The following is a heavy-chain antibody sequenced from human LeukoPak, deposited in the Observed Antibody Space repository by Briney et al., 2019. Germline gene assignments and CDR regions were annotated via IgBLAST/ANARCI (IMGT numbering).Heavy chain of an antibody. Sequence: SETLSLTCTVSGGSISGSYWSWIRQPPGKGLEWIAYMYNSGSTNYNPSLKSRVTISIDTSKNQFSLKLSSLTAADTAIYYCAGGIESYGDYGYWGQGILVTVSS. CDR1: GGSISGSY. J-gene: IGHJ4*02. CDR2: MYNSGST. D-gene: IGHD4-17*01. CDR3: AGGIESYGDYGY. V-gene: IGHV4-59*01.